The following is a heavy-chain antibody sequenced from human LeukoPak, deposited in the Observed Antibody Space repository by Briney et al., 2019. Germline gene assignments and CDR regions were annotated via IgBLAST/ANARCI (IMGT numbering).Heavy chain of an antibody. CDR3: ARGGKRFLEWLLGYYFDY. Sequence: SETLSLTCTVSGGSISSSSYYWGWIRQPPGKGLEWIGSIYYSGSTYYNPSLKSRVTISVDTSKNQFSLKLSSVTAADTAVYYCARGGKRFLEWLLGYYFDYWGQGTLVTVSS. D-gene: IGHD3-3*01. J-gene: IGHJ4*02. CDR1: GGSISSSSYY. V-gene: IGHV4-39*07. CDR2: IYYSGST.